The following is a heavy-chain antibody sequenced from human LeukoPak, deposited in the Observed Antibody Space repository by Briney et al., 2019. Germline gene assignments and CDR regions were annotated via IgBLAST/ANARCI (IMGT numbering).Heavy chain of an antibody. CDR1: GFSLSTSGMC. CDR3: ARLVAAAGHGDAFDI. D-gene: IGHD6-13*01. CDR2: IDWDDDK. Sequence: SGPALVKPTQTLTLTCTFSGFSLSTSGMCVSWIRQPPGKALEWLALIDWDDDKYYSTSLKTRLTISKGTSKNQVVLTMTNMDPVDTAAYYCARLVAAAGHGDAFDIWGQGTMVTVSS. V-gene: IGHV2-70*01. J-gene: IGHJ3*02.